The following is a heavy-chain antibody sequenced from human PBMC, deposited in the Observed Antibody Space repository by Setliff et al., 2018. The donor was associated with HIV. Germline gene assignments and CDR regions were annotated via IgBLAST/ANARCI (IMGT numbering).Heavy chain of an antibody. J-gene: IGHJ4*02. CDR2: IYPGDSDT. CDR1: GYSFSSYW. D-gene: IGHD4-17*01. V-gene: IGHV5-51*01. Sequence: PGESLKISCKGSGYSFSSYWFGWVRQMPGKGLEWMGIIYPGDSDTRYSPSFQGQVTISRDNAKNSLYLQMNSLRAEDTAVYYCARGDGSDSGIYFDSWGQGTLVTVSS. CDR3: ARGDGSDSGIYFDS.